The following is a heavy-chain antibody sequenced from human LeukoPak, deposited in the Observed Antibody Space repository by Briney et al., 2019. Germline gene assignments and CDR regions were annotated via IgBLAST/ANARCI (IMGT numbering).Heavy chain of an antibody. CDR1: GGSISSYY. J-gene: IGHJ4*02. D-gene: IGHD6-19*01. CDR3: ARRAAVAGTAVFDY. CDR2: IYYSGST. V-gene: IGHV4-59*08. Sequence: SETLSLTCTVSGGSISSYYWSWIRRPPGKGLEWIGYIYYSGSTNYNPSLKSRVTISVDTSKNQFSLKLSSVTAADTAVYYCARRAAVAGTAVFDYWGQGTLVTVSS.